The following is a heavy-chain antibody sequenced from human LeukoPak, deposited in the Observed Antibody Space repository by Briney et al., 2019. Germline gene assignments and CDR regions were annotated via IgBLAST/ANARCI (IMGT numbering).Heavy chain of an antibody. Sequence: SETLSLTCTVSGGSISGYYWSWIRQPPGKGLEWIGYLYYSGSTNYNPSLKSRVTMSVDTSKNQLSLKLSSVTAADTAVYYCARGKDFSTWTFDYWGQGTLVTVSS. V-gene: IGHV4-59*12. CDR3: ARGKDFSTWTFDY. D-gene: IGHD6-13*01. J-gene: IGHJ4*02. CDR1: GGSISGYY. CDR2: LYYSGST.